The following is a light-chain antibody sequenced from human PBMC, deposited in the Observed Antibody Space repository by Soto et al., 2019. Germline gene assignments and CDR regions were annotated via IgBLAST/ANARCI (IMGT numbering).Light chain of an antibody. Sequence: EIVLTQSPATLSLSPGERATLSCRASQSVGSSLAWYQQKPGQAPRLLFYDPSNRAAGVSARFSGSGSGTDFTLTISYLEPEDFAIYYCQQRTNWPLTFGGGTKVEIK. CDR2: DPS. CDR1: QSVGSS. J-gene: IGKJ4*01. V-gene: IGKV3-11*01. CDR3: QQRTNWPLT.